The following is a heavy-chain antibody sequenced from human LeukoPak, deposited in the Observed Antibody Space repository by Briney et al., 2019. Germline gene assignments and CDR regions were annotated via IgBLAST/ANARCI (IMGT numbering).Heavy chain of an antibody. CDR1: GGSISSGGYY. V-gene: IGHV4-31*03. CDR2: IYYSGST. D-gene: IGHD3-9*01. Sequence: SQTLSLTCTVSGGSISSGGYYWSWIRQHPGKGLEWIGYIYYSGSTYYNPSLKSRVTISVDTSKNQFSLKLSSVTAADTAVYYCARGQRMGILTAVWGQGTLVTVSS. CDR3: ARGQRMGILTAV. J-gene: IGHJ4*02.